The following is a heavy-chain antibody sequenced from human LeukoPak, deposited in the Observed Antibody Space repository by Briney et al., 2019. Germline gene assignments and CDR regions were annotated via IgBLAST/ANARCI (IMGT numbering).Heavy chain of an antibody. CDR3: ARSLLGVFDY. V-gene: IGHV3-66*02. D-gene: IGHD2-8*02. CDR1: GFTVSSNY. J-gene: IGHJ4*02. CDR2: IYSSDST. Sequence: PGGSLRLSCAASGFTVSSNYMSWVRQAPGKGLEWVSVIYSSDSTYYADSVKGRFTISRDNSKNTLYLQMNSLRAEDAAVYYCARSLLGVFDYWGQGTLVTVSS.